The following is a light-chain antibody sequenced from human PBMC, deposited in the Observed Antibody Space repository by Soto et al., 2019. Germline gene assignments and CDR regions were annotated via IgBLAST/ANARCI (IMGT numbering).Light chain of an antibody. CDR1: QSVSSN. V-gene: IGKV3D-15*01. J-gene: IGKJ1*01. Sequence: EIVMTQSPTILSVSPGERATLSCRASQSVSSNLAWYQQKPGQAPRLLIYGVYTRAPGIPARFSGSGSGTEFTLTIISLHSEDSAVYYCQHYHSWPPRTFGQGTEVEIK. CDR2: GVY. CDR3: QHYHSWPPRT.